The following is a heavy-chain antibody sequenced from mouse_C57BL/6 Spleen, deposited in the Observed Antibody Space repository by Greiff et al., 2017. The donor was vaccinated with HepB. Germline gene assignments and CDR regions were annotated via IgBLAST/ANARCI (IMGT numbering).Heavy chain of an antibody. CDR1: GYAFSSYW. V-gene: IGHV1-80*01. Sequence: VQLQQSGAELVKPGASVKISCKASGYAFSSYWMNWVKQRPGKGLEWIGQIYPGDGDTNYNGKFKGKATLTADKSSSTAYMQLSSLTSEDSAVYLCARSFYDYDGAWFAYWGQGTLVTVSA. J-gene: IGHJ3*01. CDR2: IYPGDGDT. D-gene: IGHD2-4*01. CDR3: ARSFYDYDGAWFAY.